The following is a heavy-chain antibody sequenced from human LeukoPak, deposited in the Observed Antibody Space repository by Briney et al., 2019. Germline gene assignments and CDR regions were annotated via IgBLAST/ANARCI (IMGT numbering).Heavy chain of an antibody. V-gene: IGHV1-2*02. J-gene: IGHJ6*03. CDR3: ARNSGSYYPNYYYYMDV. D-gene: IGHD1-26*01. CDR1: GYTFTGYY. Sequence: ASVKLSCKASGYTFTGYYMHWVRQAPGHGLEWMGWINPNSGGTNYAQKFQGRVTMTRDTSISTAYMELSRLRSDDTAVYYCARNSGSYYPNYYYYMDVWGKGTTVTVSS. CDR2: INPNSGGT.